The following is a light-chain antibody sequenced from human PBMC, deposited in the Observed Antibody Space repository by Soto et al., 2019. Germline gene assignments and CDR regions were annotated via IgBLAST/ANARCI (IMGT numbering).Light chain of an antibody. CDR2: GAS. CDR1: QGVSSNS. CDR3: HQYGSSRRS. Sequence: THSPGTMSLSPGEGATLSCRASQGVSSNSLAWYQQKPGQAPRLLIYGASTRATGVPDRFSGSGSGTDFTLTISRLEPEDFAVYYCHQYGSSRRSFGQGTKVDIK. V-gene: IGKV3-20*01. J-gene: IGKJ1*01.